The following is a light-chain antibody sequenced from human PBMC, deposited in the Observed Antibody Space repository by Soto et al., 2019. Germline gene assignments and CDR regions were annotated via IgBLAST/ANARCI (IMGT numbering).Light chain of an antibody. CDR3: SADARRITYD. CDR2: EVS. V-gene: IGLV2-14*01. J-gene: IGLJ1*01. CDR1: SSDIGGYNY. Sequence: QSVLTQPASVPGSPGQSINISSTGTSSDIGGYNYVSSYQQHPGKAPKLMIYEVSTRPSGVTHSCSGSKSGNTASLTSSGRQGEDEADYYCSADARRITYDFITRTKLTVL.